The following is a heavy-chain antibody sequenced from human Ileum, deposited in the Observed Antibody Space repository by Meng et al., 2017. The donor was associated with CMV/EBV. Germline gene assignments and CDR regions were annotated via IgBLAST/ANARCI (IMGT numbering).Heavy chain of an antibody. CDR1: GFTFTDFA. J-gene: IGHJ4*02. V-gene: IGHV3-23*01. CDR2: TLAYGGTT. D-gene: IGHD2-21*02. Sequence: GESLKISCAASGFTFTDFAMDWVRQAPGKGLEWVAATLAYGGTTYYADSVKGRFTISRDNSKNTVYLQMTSLRVEDTAVYYCAKRVHKMSDGTAAGYWGQGTRVTVSS. CDR3: AKRVHKMSDGTAAGY.